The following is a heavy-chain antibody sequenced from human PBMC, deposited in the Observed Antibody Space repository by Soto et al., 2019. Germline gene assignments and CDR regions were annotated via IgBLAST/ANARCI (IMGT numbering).Heavy chain of an antibody. V-gene: IGHV4-30-4*01. CDR1: GDSITSGGYY. D-gene: IGHD3-10*01. CDR2: IYYSGST. J-gene: IGHJ4*02. Sequence: PSETLSLTCTVTGDSITSGGYYWSWIRQPPGKGLEWIGYIYYSGSTYYNPSLKSRVTISVDTSKNQFSLKLSSVTAADTAVYYCAGSTGYFDYWGQGTLVTVSS. CDR3: AGSTGYFDY.